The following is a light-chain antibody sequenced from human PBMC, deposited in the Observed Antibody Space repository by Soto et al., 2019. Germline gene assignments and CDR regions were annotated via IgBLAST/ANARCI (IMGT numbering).Light chain of an antibody. CDR3: AAWDDSLSGYV. J-gene: IGLJ1*01. Sequence: QSVLTQSPSASGTPGQRVTISCSGSRSNIGSKYVYWYQQLPGTAPKLLIYRNNQRPSGVPDRFSGSKSGTSASLAISGLRSEDEADYYCAAWDDSLSGYVFGTGTKLTVL. CDR2: RNN. V-gene: IGLV1-47*01. CDR1: RSNIGSKY.